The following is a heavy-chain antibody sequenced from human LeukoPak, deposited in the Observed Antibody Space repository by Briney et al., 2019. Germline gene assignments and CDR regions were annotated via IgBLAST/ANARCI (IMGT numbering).Heavy chain of an antibody. CDR1: GGTFSSYA. V-gene: IGHV1-69*13. Sequence: ASVKVSCKASGGTFSSYAISWVRQAPGQGLEWMGGIIPIFGTANYAQKFQGRVTITADESTSTAYMELSSLRSEDTAVYYCASPNSSGYYYVLSPVSNFGHNYYMDVWGKGTTVTVSS. CDR3: ASPNSSGYYYVLSPVSNFGHNYYMDV. D-gene: IGHD3-22*01. J-gene: IGHJ6*03. CDR2: IIPIFGTA.